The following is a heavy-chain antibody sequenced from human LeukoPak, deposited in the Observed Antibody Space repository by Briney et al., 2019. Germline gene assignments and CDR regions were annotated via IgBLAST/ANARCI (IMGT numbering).Heavy chain of an antibody. CDR1: GGSISSYY. J-gene: IGHJ6*02. CDR2: IYYSGST. CDR3: ARDRLLVTATNHDYYGMDV. D-gene: IGHD1-14*01. Sequence: SETLSLTCTVSGGSISSYYWSWIRQPPGKGLEWIGYIYYSGSTNYNPSLKSRVTISVDTSKNQFSLKLSSVTAADTDVYYCARDRLLVTATNHDYYGMDVWGQRTTVTVSS. V-gene: IGHV4-59*01.